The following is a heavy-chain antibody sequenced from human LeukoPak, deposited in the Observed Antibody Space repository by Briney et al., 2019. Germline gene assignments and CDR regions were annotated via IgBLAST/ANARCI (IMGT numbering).Heavy chain of an antibody. CDR1: SSYA. CDR2: ITSSGGRS. CDR3: AKSNGYFEY. D-gene: IGHD3-22*01. V-gene: IGHV3-23*01. Sequence: GGSLRLSCAASSSYAMSWVRQAPGKGLGWVSTITSSGGRSYYADSVKGRFTISRDNSKNTLYLQMNSLRVEDTAVYYCAKSNGYFEYWGQGTLVPVSS. J-gene: IGHJ4*02.